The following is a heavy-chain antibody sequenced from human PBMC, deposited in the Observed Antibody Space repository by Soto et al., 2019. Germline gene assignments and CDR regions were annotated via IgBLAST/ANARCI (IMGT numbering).Heavy chain of an antibody. V-gene: IGHV3-33*01. Sequence: GGSLRLSCAAAGFHFSSYGMHWVRQAPGKGLEWVAVIWYDGSNKYYADSVKGRFTISRDNSKNTLYLQMNSLRAEDTAVYYCARDRAEYYFDYWGQGTLVTV. CDR3: ARDRAEYYFDY. D-gene: IGHD1-26*01. J-gene: IGHJ4*02. CDR2: IWYDGSNK. CDR1: GFHFSSYG.